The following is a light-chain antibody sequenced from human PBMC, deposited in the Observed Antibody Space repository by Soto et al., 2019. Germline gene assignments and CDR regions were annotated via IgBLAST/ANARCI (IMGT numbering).Light chain of an antibody. CDR2: EVS. V-gene: IGLV2-14*01. CDR3: SSYTSSRAYV. Sequence: QSVLTQPASVSGSPGQSITISCTGTSSDVGGYNYVSWYQQQSGKAPKLMIHEVSNRPSGVSNRCSGSKSGNTASLTISGRQAEDEADDYCSSYTSSRAYVFGIGTKLTVL. CDR1: SSDVGGYNY. J-gene: IGLJ1*01.